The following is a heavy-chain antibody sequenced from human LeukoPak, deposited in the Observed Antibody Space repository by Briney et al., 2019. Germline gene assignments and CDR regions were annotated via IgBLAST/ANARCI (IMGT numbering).Heavy chain of an antibody. Sequence: PSETLSLTCTVSGGSISSGSYYWTWIRQPAGKGLEWIGRIYTSGSTNYSPSLKSRVTIEVDKSKNQFSLRLSSVTVADTAVYYCARDSPGGYFDYRGQGTLVTVSS. D-gene: IGHD2-8*02. J-gene: IGHJ4*02. CDR2: IYTSGST. CDR1: GGSISSGSYY. CDR3: ARDSPGGYFDY. V-gene: IGHV4-61*02.